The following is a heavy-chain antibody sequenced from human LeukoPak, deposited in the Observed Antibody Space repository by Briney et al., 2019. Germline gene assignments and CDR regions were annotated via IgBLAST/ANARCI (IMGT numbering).Heavy chain of an antibody. CDR1: GYIFTSYW. Sequence: GESLKISCKGSGYIFTSYWIGWVRQIPGKGLEWMGIIYPGDSDTRYSPSFQGQVTISADKSISTAYLQWSSLKASDTAMYYCARPTHDYGDVFDYWGQGTLVTVSS. V-gene: IGHV5-51*01. CDR2: IYPGDSDT. CDR3: ARPTHDYGDVFDY. D-gene: IGHD4-17*01. J-gene: IGHJ4*02.